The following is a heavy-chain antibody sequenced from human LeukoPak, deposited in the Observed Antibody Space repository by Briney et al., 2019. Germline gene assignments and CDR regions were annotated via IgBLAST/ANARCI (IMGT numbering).Heavy chain of an antibody. V-gene: IGHV3-21*01. CDR2: ISSTSSYI. Sequence: GGSLRLSCAASGFTFSSYSMNWVRQAPGKGLEWVSSISSTSSYIPYADSVKGRFTISRDNAKNSLNLQMNSLRAEDTAVYYCARVADRSGWYTDELDYWGQGTLVTVSS. CDR3: ARVADRSGWYTDELDY. D-gene: IGHD6-19*01. J-gene: IGHJ4*02. CDR1: GFTFSSYS.